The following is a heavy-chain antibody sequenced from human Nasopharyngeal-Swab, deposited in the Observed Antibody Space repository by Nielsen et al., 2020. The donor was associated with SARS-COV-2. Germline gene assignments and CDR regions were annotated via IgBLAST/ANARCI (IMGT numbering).Heavy chain of an antibody. J-gene: IGHJ5*02. CDR2: ISYDGSNK. V-gene: IGHV3-30-3*01. CDR3: ARSGRSGSYFNWFDP. CDR1: GFTFSSYA. Sequence: GGSLRLSCAASGFTFSSYAMHWVRQAPGKGLEWVAVISYDGSNKYYADSVKGRFTISRDNSKNTLYLQMNSLRAEDTAVYYCARSGRSGSYFNWFDPWAREPWSPSPQ. D-gene: IGHD1-26*01.